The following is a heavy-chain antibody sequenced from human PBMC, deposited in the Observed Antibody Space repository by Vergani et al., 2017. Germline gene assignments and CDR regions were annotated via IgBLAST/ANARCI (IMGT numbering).Heavy chain of an antibody. J-gene: IGHJ6*02. CDR1: GFTFSNAW. Sequence: EVQLVESGGGLVKPGGSLKLSCAASGFTFSNAWMSWVRQAPGKGLEWVGRIKSKTDGGTTDYAAPVKGRFTISRDDSKNTLYLQMNSLKTEDTAVYYGTTDLYSGYDYYYYYGMDVWGQGTTVTVSS. V-gene: IGHV3-15*01. D-gene: IGHD5-12*01. CDR2: IKSKTDGGTT. CDR3: TTDLYSGYDYYYYYGMDV.